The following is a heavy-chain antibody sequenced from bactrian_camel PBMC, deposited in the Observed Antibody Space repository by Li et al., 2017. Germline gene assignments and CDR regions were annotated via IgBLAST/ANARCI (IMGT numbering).Heavy chain of an antibody. D-gene: IGHD4*01. CDR1: GFTFDDSD. V-gene: IGHV3S55*01. CDR2: ISSGGTT. CDR3: ERDPNHYSDFDV. Sequence: HVQLVESGGGSVQAGGSLRLSCTASGFTFDDSDMGWYRQTPGNECELVSTISSGGTTFYADSVKGRFTISRDNTENTVSLQLNRLKPEDTAVYYCERDPNHYSDFDVWGQGTQVTVS. J-gene: IGHJ4*01.